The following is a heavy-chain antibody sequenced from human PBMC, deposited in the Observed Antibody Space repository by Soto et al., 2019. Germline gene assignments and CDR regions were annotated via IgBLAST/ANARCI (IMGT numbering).Heavy chain of an antibody. CDR3: ARHASRGYSSSWYFED. CDR2: TYYSAGT. CDR1: GGSVSSSSYY. Sequence: PSETLSLTCNVSGGSVSSSSYYWVWIRQAPGKGLEWIVSTYYSAGTYYNPSLKSRITTSMDASKNQFSLTVTSVTAADTAIYYCARHASRGYSSSWYFEDWGQGTPVTVSS. V-gene: IGHV4-39*01. J-gene: IGHJ4*02. D-gene: IGHD6-13*01.